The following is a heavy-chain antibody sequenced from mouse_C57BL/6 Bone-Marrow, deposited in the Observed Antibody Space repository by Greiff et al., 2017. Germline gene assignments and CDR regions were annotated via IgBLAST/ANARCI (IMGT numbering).Heavy chain of an antibody. CDR2: IFPGSGSS. D-gene: IGHD2-2*01. J-gene: IGHJ1*03. CDR3: ARERKYGYPYWYFDV. Sequence: VKLQESGPELVKPGASVTISCKASGYTFTDYYINWVQQRPGQGLEWIGWIFPGSGSSYYNEQFKGKATLTVDKSSSTAYMLLSSLTSEDSAVDFCARERKYGYPYWYFDVWGTGTTVTVSS. V-gene: IGHV1-75*01. CDR1: GYTFTDYY.